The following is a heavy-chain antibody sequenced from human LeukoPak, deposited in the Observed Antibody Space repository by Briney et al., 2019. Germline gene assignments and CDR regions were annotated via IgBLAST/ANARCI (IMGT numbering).Heavy chain of an antibody. J-gene: IGHJ6*02. CDR2: INAGNGNT. V-gene: IGHV1-3*01. Sequence: ASVKVSCKASGYTFTSYAMHWVRQAPGQRLEWMGWINAGNGNTKYSQKFQGRVTITRDTSASTAYMELSSLRSEDTAVYYCARDQYQLLGGYGMDVWGQGTTVTVSS. CDR3: ARDQYQLLGGYGMDV. CDR1: GYTFTSYA. D-gene: IGHD2-2*01.